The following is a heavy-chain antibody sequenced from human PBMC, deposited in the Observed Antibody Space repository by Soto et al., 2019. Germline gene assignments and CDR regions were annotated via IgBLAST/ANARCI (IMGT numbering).Heavy chain of an antibody. Sequence: EVQLLESGGGLVQPGGSLRLSCAASGFTFSSYAMSWVRQAPGKGLEWVSAISGSGGSTDYADSVKGRFTISRDNSKNTLYLQMNRLRAEDTAVYYCAKDGSSYYGSGSYLNYFDYWGQGTLVTVSS. J-gene: IGHJ4*02. CDR2: ISGSGGST. CDR3: AKDGSSYYGSGSYLNYFDY. CDR1: GFTFSSYA. D-gene: IGHD3-10*01. V-gene: IGHV3-23*01.